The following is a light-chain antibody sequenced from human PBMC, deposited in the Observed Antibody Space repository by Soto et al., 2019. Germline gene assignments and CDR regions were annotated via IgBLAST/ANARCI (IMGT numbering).Light chain of an antibody. CDR3: QQYGSSPWT. CDR2: GAS. CDR1: QSGSSSF. V-gene: IGKV3-20*01. J-gene: IGKJ1*01. Sequence: ASLSCRASQSGSSSFLAWYQQKPGQAPRLLIYGASSRATGIPDRFSGSGSGTDFTLTISRLEPEDFAVYYCQQYGSSPWTFGQGTKVDIK.